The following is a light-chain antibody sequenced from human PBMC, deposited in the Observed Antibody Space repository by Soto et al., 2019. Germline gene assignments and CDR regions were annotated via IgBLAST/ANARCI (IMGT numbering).Light chain of an antibody. CDR2: AAS. CDR3: QKYNSAPLP. V-gene: IGKV1-27*01. J-gene: IGKJ4*01. Sequence: DIQMTQSPSSLSASLGDRVTITCRASQGIGVYLAWFQQKPGKVPKLLIYAASTLQSGVPSRFSGSGSGTDFTLTITSLQPEDVATYYCQKYNSAPLPFGGGTKVEIK. CDR1: QGIGVY.